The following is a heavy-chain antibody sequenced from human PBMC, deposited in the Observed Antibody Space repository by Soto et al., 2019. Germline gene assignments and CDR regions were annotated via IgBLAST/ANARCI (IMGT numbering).Heavy chain of an antibody. D-gene: IGHD3-22*01. V-gene: IGHV1-24*01. CDR2: FDPEDGET. Sequence: GASVKVSCKVSGYTLTELSMHWVRQAPGKGLEWMGGFDPEDGETIYAQKFQGRVTMTEDTSTDTAYMELSSLRSEDTAVYYCATAGYDSSGYNWFDPWGQGTLVTVSS. CDR1: GYTLTELS. J-gene: IGHJ5*02. CDR3: ATAGYDSSGYNWFDP.